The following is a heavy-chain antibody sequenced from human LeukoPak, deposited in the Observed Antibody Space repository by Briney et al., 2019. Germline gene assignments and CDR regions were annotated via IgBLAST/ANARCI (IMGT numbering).Heavy chain of an antibody. Sequence: SETLSLTCTVSGGSIGSYYWSWIRQPAGKGLEWIGRIYTSGSTNYNPSLKSRVTISVDTSKNQFSLKLSSVTAADTAVYYCAREDIVVVPAAIDYYYYGMDVWGQGTTVTVSS. CDR2: IYTSGST. J-gene: IGHJ6*02. CDR3: AREDIVVVPAAIDYYYYGMDV. D-gene: IGHD2-2*01. CDR1: GGSIGSYY. V-gene: IGHV4-4*07.